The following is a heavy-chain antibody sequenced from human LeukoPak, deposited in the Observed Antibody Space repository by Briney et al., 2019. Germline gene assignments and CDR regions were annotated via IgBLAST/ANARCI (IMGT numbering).Heavy chain of an antibody. J-gene: IGHJ4*02. CDR1: GFTFRSYW. Sequence: GGSPRLSCAGSGFTFRSYWMSWVRQAPGKGLEWVANIKQEGSEKYYVDSVKGRFTISRDNAKNSLYLQMNSLRAEDTAVYYCARDLFSHDYYDSSSFDYWGQGTLVTVSS. V-gene: IGHV3-7*01. CDR2: IKQEGSEK. CDR3: ARDLFSHDYYDSSSFDY. D-gene: IGHD3-22*01.